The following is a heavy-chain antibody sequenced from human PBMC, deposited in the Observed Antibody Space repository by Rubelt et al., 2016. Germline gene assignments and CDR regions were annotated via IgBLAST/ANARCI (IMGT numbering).Heavy chain of an antibody. CDR2: INHSGGT. V-gene: IGHV4-34*01. Sequence: QVQLQQWGAGLLKPSETLSLTCAVYGGSFSGYYWSWIRQPPGKGLEWIGEINHSGGTNYNPSLKGRVTIAVDTSKNQFSLELSSVTAADTAVYYCARGKEGLGVTMMDYWGQGTLVTVSS. D-gene: IGHD3-22*01. J-gene: IGHJ4*02. CDR1: GGSFSGYY. CDR3: ARGKEGLGVTMMDY.